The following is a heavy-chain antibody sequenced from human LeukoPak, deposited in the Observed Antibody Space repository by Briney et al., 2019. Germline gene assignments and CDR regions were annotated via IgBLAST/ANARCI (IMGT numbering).Heavy chain of an antibody. D-gene: IGHD3-9*01. J-gene: IGHJ3*02. V-gene: IGHV3-48*03. Sequence: GGSLRLSCAASGFTFSSYEMNWVRQAPGKGLEWVSYISSSGSTIYYADSVKGRFTISRDNAKNSLYLQMNSLRSEDTAVYYCARDMTGWATDAFDIWGQGTMVTVSS. CDR2: ISSSGSTI. CDR3: ARDMTGWATDAFDI. CDR1: GFTFSSYE.